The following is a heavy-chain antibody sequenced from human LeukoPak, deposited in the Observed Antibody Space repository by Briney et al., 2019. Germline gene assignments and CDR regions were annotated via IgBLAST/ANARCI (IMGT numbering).Heavy chain of an antibody. CDR1: GFTFSSYG. D-gene: IGHD2-15*01. CDR3: ASNTRYCSGGNCYSGILGYFQH. Sequence: PGRSLRLSCAASGFTFSSYGMHWVRQAPGKGLEWVAVISYDGSNKYYADSVKGRFTISRDNSKNTLYLQMNSLRAEDTAVYYCASNTRYCSGGNCYSGILGYFQHWGQGTLVTVSS. J-gene: IGHJ1*01. V-gene: IGHV3-30*03. CDR2: ISYDGSNK.